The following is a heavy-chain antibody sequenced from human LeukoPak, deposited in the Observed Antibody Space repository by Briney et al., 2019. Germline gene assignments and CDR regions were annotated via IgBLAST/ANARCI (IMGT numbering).Heavy chain of an antibody. V-gene: IGHV3-21*01. CDR3: ARLPTRLRAGYYYYYGLDV. CDR2: ISSSSNNI. D-gene: IGHD5-12*01. J-gene: IGHJ6*02. CDR1: GFTFSNYN. Sequence: GGSLRLSCAASGFTFSNYNMNWVRQAPGKGLDWVSSISSSSNNIHYADSVKGRFTISRDNANNSLYLQMNSLRAEDTAVYYCARLPTRLRAGYYYYYGLDVWGQGTTVTVSS.